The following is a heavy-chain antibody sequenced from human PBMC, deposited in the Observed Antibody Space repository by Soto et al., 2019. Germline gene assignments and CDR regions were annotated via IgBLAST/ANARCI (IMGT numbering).Heavy chain of an antibody. Sequence: QVQLQESGPGLVKPSQTLSLTCTVSGGSISSGNYYWSWIRQHPGNGLEWVGSIYYSGTTYYNPSLKSRVXXSXGXXKTQFSLKLSSVTAADTAVYYCARGAYGDLRVGDFWGQGTLVTVSS. CDR2: IYYSGTT. J-gene: IGHJ4*02. D-gene: IGHD4-17*01. CDR1: GGSISSGNYY. V-gene: IGHV4-31*03. CDR3: ARGAYGDLRVGDF.